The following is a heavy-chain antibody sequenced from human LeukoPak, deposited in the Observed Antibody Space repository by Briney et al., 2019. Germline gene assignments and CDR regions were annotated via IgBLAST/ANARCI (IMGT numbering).Heavy chain of an antibody. V-gene: IGHV3-66*01. Sequence: GGSLRLSCAASGFTVSSNYMSWVRQAPGKGLEWVSVIYSGVSTHYADSVKGRFTISRDNSKNTLYLQMNSLRAEDTAVYYCGRGGNYYGSGSYYKAVDYWGQGTLVTVSS. J-gene: IGHJ4*02. D-gene: IGHD3-10*01. CDR1: GFTVSSNY. CDR3: GRGGNYYGSGSYYKAVDY. CDR2: IYSGVST.